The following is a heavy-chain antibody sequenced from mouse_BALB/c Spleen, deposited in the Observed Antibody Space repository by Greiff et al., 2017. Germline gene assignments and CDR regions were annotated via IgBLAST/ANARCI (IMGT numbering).Heavy chain of an antibody. J-gene: IGHJ2*01. CDR2: ISSGGST. Sequence: EVQVVESGGGLVKPGGSLKLSCAASGFTFSSYAMSWVRQTPEKRLEWVASISSGGSTYYPDSVKGRFTISSDNARNILYLQMSSLRSEDTAMYYWARGGLRGYYFDYWGQGTTLTVSS. CDR1: GFTFSSYA. CDR3: ARGGLRGYYFDY. D-gene: IGHD1-1*01. V-gene: IGHV5-6-5*01.